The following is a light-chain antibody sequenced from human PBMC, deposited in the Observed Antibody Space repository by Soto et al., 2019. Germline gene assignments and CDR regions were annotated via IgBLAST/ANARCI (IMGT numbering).Light chain of an antibody. V-gene: IGLV2-8*01. CDR1: KSAIGVYDF. Sequence: QSALTQPPSASGSPGQSVTISCTGTKSAIGVYDFVSWYQHHPGKAPRLIIYAVVQRPSGVPDRFSGSKSGNTASLTVSGLQAADEADYFCKSYAGSNTYVFGSGTKLTVL. CDR2: AVV. J-gene: IGLJ1*01. CDR3: KSYAGSNTYV.